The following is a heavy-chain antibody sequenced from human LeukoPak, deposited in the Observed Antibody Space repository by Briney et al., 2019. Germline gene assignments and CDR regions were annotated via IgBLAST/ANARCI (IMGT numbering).Heavy chain of an antibody. J-gene: IGHJ4*02. CDR1: GYTFTSYD. CDR2: MNPNSGNT. CDR3: ARALRVGRYSADY. Sequence: ASVTVSCKASGYTFTSYDINWVRQATGQGPEWMGWMNPNSGNTGYAQKFQGRVTMTRNNSISTAYMELSSLRSEDTAVYYCARALRVGRYSADYWGQGTLVTVSS. D-gene: IGHD2-15*01. V-gene: IGHV1-8*02.